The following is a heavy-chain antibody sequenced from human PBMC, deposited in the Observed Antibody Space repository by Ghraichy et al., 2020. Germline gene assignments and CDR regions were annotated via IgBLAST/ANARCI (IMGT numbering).Heavy chain of an antibody. J-gene: IGHJ4*02. D-gene: IGHD2/OR15-2a*01. Sequence: GGSLRLSCAASGFTFSNYAMNWVRQAPGKGLEWVSTFSGGGTTYYADSVKGRFTISRDNSMNTLYLQMNSLRAEDTAVYYCAKDSESKPFGFSFDYWGQGTLVTVSS. CDR3: AKDSESKPFGFSFDY. V-gene: IGHV3-23*01. CDR1: GFTFSNYA. CDR2: FSGGGTT.